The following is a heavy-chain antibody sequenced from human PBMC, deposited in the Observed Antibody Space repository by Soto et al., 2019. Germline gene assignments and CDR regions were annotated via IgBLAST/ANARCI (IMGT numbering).Heavy chain of an antibody. Sequence: SETLSLTCAVYGGSFSGYYWSWIRQPPGKGLEWIGEINHSGSTNYNPSLKSRVTISVDTSKNQFSLKLSSVTAADTAVYYCASGSGSSSWYGNWFDPWGQGTLVTVSS. J-gene: IGHJ5*02. V-gene: IGHV4-34*01. CDR1: GGSFSGYY. CDR3: ASGSGSSSWYGNWFDP. D-gene: IGHD6-13*01. CDR2: INHSGST.